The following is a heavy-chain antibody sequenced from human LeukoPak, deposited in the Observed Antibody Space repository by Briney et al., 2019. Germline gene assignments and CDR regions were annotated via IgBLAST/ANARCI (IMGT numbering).Heavy chain of an antibody. Sequence: GASVKVSCKASGYTFTGYYVHWVRQAPGQGLERMGWINPNNGGTNYAQKFQGRVTMTRDTSINTAYMELSRLRSDDTAVYYCARDWSGGAAAVYYWGQGTLVTVSS. J-gene: IGHJ4*02. CDR3: ARDWSGGAAAVYY. V-gene: IGHV1-2*02. CDR2: INPNNGGT. CDR1: GYTFTGYY. D-gene: IGHD6-13*01.